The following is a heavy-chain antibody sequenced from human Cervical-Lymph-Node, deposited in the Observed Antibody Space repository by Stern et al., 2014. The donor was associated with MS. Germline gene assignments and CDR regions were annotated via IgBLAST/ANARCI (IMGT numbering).Heavy chain of an antibody. D-gene: IGHD4-17*01. Sequence: EMQLVESGAEVKKPGDSLRISCTGSGYDFNTYWIAWVRQMPGKGLEWMGMIYPRDSDTRYSPSFQGQVTISADKSIRTAYLQWRSLKASDTALYFCARWGDGDASLDSWGQGALVTVSS. V-gene: IGHV5-51*01. J-gene: IGHJ4*02. CDR3: ARWGDGDASLDS. CDR1: GYDFNTYW. CDR2: IYPRDSDT.